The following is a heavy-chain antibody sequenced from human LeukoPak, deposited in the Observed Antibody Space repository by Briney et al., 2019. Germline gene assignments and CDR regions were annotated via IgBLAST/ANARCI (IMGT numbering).Heavy chain of an antibody. CDR2: IYYNGST. CDR3: ARQKGVPGREAVDY. V-gene: IGHV4-59*08. CDR1: GGSISNYY. Sequence: SETLSLTCTVSGGSISNYYWSWIRQPPGKGLEWIGYIYYNGSTIYNPSLESRLTISVDTSKNQFSLKLSSVTAADTAVYYCARQKGVPGREAVDYWGQGTLVTVSS. J-gene: IGHJ4*02. D-gene: IGHD3-16*01.